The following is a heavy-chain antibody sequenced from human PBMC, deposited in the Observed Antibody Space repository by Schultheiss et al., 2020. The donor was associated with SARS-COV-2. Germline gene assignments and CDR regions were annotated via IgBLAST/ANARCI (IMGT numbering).Heavy chain of an antibody. CDR2: ISYDGSNK. V-gene: IGHV3-30*18. J-gene: IGHJ4*02. D-gene: IGHD1-26*01. Sequence: GGSLRLSCAASGFTFSSYGMHWVRQAPGKGLEWVAVISYDGSNKYYADSVKGRFTISRDNSKNTLYLQMNSLRAEDTAVYYCAKYSWDSGSLIDYWGQGTLVTVSS. CDR3: AKYSWDSGSLIDY. CDR1: GFTFSSYG.